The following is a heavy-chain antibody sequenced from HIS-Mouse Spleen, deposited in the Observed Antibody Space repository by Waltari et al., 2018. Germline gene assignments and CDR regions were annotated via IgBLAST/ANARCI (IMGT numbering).Heavy chain of an antibody. CDR1: GGSFSGYY. CDR2: INHSGSP. J-gene: IGHJ4*01. CDR3: ARRRYNIPIYFDY. D-gene: IGHD1-20*01. Sequence: QVQLQQWGAGLLKPSETLSLTCAVYGGSFSGYYWSWIRQPPGKGLEWIGEINHSGSPDYHTPLKSGVTISVDTSKNQFSLKLTSVTSPDTAVYYCARRRYNIPIYFDYWGHCTPVTVSS. V-gene: IGHV4-34*01.